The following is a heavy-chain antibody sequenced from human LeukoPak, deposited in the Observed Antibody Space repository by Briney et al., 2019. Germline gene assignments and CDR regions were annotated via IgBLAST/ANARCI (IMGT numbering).Heavy chain of an antibody. D-gene: IGHD6-13*01. J-gene: IGHJ4*02. CDR1: GFTFSRYG. CDR2: ISYDGSNK. V-gene: IGHV3-30*03. Sequence: GRSLRLSCAASGFTFSRYGMHWVRQAPGKGLEWVAVISYDGSNKYYADSVKGRFTISRDNSKNTLYLQMNSLRAEDTAVYYCARERGDSSSSNSDLFDYWGQGTLVTVSS. CDR3: ARERGDSSSSNSDLFDY.